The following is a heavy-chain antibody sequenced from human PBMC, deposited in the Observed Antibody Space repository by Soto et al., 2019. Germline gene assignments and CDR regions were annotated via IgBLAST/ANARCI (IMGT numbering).Heavy chain of an antibody. CDR2: INHSGST. CDR3: ARGRITIFGVVTKFDY. V-gene: IGHV4-34*01. Sequence: SETLSLTCTVYGGSFIGYYWSWILQPPGKGLEWIGEINHSGSTNYNPSLKSRVTISVDTSKNQFSLKLSSVTAADTAVYYCARGRITIFGVVTKFDYWGQGTLVTVSS. D-gene: IGHD3-3*01. J-gene: IGHJ4*02. CDR1: GGSFIGYY.